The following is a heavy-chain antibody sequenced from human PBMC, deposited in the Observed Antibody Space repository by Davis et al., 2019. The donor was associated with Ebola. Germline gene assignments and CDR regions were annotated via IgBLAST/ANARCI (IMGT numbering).Heavy chain of an antibody. D-gene: IGHD2-15*01. Sequence: GGSLRLSCAASGFTFSSYAMSWVRQAPGKGLEWVSAISGSAGNTYYADSVKGRFTISRDNSMNTLYLQMNSLRAEDTAVYYCARDWPIDVVVVAATFDYWGQGTLVTVSS. J-gene: IGHJ4*02. CDR2: ISGSAGNT. V-gene: IGHV3-23*01. CDR3: ARDWPIDVVVVAATFDY. CDR1: GFTFSSYA.